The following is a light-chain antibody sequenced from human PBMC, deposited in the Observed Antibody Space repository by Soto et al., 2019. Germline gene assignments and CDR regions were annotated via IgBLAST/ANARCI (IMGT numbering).Light chain of an antibody. Sequence: EVVLTQSPGTLSLSPGERATLACRASKSVSNYLAWYQQTSGQAPRLLIYGASSRASGIPDRFSGSGSGTDSTLTISRVEPEDFAVYYRQQYGSSLTFGLGTKVDIK. J-gene: IGKJ1*01. CDR2: GAS. CDR1: KSVSNY. V-gene: IGKV3-20*01. CDR3: QQYGSSLT.